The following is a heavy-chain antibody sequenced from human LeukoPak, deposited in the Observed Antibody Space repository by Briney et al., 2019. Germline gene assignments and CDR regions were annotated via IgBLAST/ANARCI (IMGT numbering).Heavy chain of an antibody. CDR3: ASVRGIYGSGTYRDC. J-gene: IGHJ4*02. Sequence: GGSLRLSCAASGFTFSSYGMHWVRQAPGKGLEWVALIRYDGSNKYYADSVKGRFAISRDNSKNTLYLQMNSLRAEDTAVYYCASVRGIYGSGTYRDCWGQGTLVTVSS. V-gene: IGHV3-30*02. CDR2: IRYDGSNK. CDR1: GFTFSSYG. D-gene: IGHD3-10*01.